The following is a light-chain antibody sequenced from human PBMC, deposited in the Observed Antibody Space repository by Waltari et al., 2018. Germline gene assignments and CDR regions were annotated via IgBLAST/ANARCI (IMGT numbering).Light chain of an antibody. J-gene: IGLJ1*01. CDR2: DNS. CDR1: SSTIGNSY. V-gene: IGLV1-51*01. Sequence: QSVLTQPPSVSAAPGQRVTISCSGPSSTIGNSYVAWYQQFPGTAPKLLIYDNSKRPPGIPDRFPGSKSGTSATLGITGLQAGDEADFFCGTWDYSLSVYVFGTGTKVTVL. CDR3: GTWDYSLSVYV.